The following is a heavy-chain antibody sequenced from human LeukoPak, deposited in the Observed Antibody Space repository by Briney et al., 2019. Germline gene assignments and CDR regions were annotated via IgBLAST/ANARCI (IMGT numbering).Heavy chain of an antibody. CDR2: ISWNSGSI. CDR3: AKGHYDSSGHFDY. Sequence: GGSLRLSCAASGFTFDDYAMHWVRQAPGKGLEWVSGISWNSGSIGYADSVKGRFTISRDNAKNSLYLQMNSLRAEDTALYYCAKGHYDSSGHFDYWGQGTLVTVSS. V-gene: IGHV3-9*01. D-gene: IGHD3-22*01. J-gene: IGHJ4*02. CDR1: GFTFDDYA.